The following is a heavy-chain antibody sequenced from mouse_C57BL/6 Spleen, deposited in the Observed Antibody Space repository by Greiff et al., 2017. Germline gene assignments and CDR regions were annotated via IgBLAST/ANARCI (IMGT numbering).Heavy chain of an antibody. CDR1: GFTFSSYT. CDR2: ISGCGGYT. Sequence: EVQLVEPGGGLVMPGGSLKLSCAASGFTFSSYTMSWVRQTPEQRLEWVATISGCGGYTYYPHSVKGRFTFSIDNAKNTLYLQMSSLRSEDSAWDYGARRDDYSWFAYWGQGTLVTVSA. V-gene: IGHV5-9*01. D-gene: IGHD2-4*01. J-gene: IGHJ3*01. CDR3: ARRDDYSWFAY.